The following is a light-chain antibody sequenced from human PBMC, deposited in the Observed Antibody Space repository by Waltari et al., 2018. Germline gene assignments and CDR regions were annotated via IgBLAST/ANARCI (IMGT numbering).Light chain of an antibody. CDR3: QQSASTRT. J-gene: IGKJ1*01. V-gene: IGKV1-39*01. CDR1: QSISTY. CDR2: GAS. Sequence: DIQMTQSPSFLSASVRDRVTITCRASQSISTYLNWYQQKPGKAPKLLIYGASSLQSGVPSRFSGSGSGTDFTLTISSLQPEDFATYYCQQSASTRTFRQGTKVEI.